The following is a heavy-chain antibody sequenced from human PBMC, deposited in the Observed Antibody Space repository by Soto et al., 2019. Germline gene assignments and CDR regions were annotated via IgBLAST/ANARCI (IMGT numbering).Heavy chain of an antibody. V-gene: IGHV4-34*01. CDR2: INHSGST. J-gene: IGHJ4*02. CDR3: ARKGGLGYCSSTSCLNPYFDY. D-gene: IGHD2-2*01. CDR1: GGSFSGYY. Sequence: SETLSLTCAVYGGSFSGYYLSWIRQPPGKGLEWIGEINHSGSTNYNPSLKSRVTISVDTSKNQFSLKLSSVTAADTAVYYCARKGGLGYCSSTSCLNPYFDYWGQGTLVTVSS.